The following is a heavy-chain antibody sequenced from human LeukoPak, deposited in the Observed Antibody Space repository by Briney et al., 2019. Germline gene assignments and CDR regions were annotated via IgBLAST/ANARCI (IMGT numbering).Heavy chain of an antibody. CDR3: ARASRDYYGSGSYFDVFDY. CDR2: IYYSGST. Sequence: LQTLSLTCTVSGGSISSGDYYWSWIRQPPGKGLEWIGYIYYSGSTYYNPSLKSRGTISVDTSKNQFSLKLSSVTAADTAVYYCARASRDYYGSGSYFDVFDYWGQGTLVTVSS. D-gene: IGHD3-10*01. J-gene: IGHJ4*02. CDR1: GGSISSGDYY. V-gene: IGHV4-30-4*08.